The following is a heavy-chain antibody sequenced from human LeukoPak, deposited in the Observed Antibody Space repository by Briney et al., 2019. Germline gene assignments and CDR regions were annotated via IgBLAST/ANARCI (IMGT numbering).Heavy chain of an antibody. CDR2: IYHSGST. J-gene: IGHJ4*02. CDR1: GGSISSGGYS. D-gene: IGHD2-15*01. CDR3: ARERVGGSFDY. V-gene: IGHV4-30-2*01. Sequence: SETLSLTCAVSGGSISSGGYSWSWIRQPSGKGLEWIGYIYHSGSTYYNPSLKSRVTISVDRSKNQFSLKLSSVTAADTAVYYCARERVGGSFDYWGQGTLVTVSS.